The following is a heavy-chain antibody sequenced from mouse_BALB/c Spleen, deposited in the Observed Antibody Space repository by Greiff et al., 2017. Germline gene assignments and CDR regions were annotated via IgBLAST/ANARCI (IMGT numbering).Heavy chain of an antibody. J-gene: IGHJ3*01. CDR1: GYTFTSYY. V-gene: IGHV1S56*01. CDR2: IYPGNVNT. Sequence: QVQLQQSGPELVKPGASVRISCKASGYTFTSYYIHWVKQRPGQGLEWIGWIYPGNVNTKYNEKFKGKATLTADKSSSTAYMQLSSLTSEDSAVYFCARDDGYSGRFAYWGQGTLVTVSA. CDR3: ARDDGYSGRFAY. D-gene: IGHD2-3*01.